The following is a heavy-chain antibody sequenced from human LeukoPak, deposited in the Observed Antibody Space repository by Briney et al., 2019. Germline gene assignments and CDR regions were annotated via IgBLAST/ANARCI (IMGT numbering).Heavy chain of an antibody. CDR1: GFTFSTYA. D-gene: IGHD4-17*01. CDR2: ISGSGGST. V-gene: IGHV3-23*01. CDR3: AKVLGRSVTTAYFDY. Sequence: GGSLRLSCAASGFTFSTYAMNWVRQAPGKGLEWVSAISGSGGSTYYADSVKGRFTISRDNSKNTLYLQMNSLRAEDTAVYYCAKVLGRSVTTAYFDYWGQGTLVTVSS. J-gene: IGHJ4*02.